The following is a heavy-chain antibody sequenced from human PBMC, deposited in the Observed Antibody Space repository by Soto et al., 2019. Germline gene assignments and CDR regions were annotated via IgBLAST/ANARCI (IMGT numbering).Heavy chain of an antibody. J-gene: IGHJ3*01. D-gene: IGHD4-17*01. CDR2: ISSDGSST. CDR3: AKADGHWDASDV. CDR1: GFIFNNYW. V-gene: IGHV3-74*01. Sequence: EVLLVESGGGLVQPGGSLRLSCAASGFIFNNYWMHWDRQAPEKGLVWVSRISSDGSSTSYADSVKGRCTISRDNAKNTLYLQMNSLRAEDTAVYYCAKADGHWDASDVWGQGTMVTVSS.